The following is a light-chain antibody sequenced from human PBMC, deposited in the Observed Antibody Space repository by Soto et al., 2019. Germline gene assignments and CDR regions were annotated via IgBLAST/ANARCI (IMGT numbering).Light chain of an antibody. V-gene: IGKV3-15*01. J-gene: IGKJ1*01. CDR1: QSINFN. CDR2: GAS. Sequence: EVVMTQSPAALSVSPGDRATLSCRASQSINFNLAWYQQKPGQAPRLLIYGASTLSTDIPARFSGTGVETAVTLTSSSLQSEAFAVYYCQQYNSWPVWMFGQGTTVEIK. CDR3: QQYNSWPVWM.